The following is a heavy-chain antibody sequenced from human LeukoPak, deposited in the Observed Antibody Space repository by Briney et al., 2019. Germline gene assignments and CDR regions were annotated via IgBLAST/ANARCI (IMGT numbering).Heavy chain of an antibody. CDR1: AYSISDGWV. V-gene: IGHV4-38-2*02. D-gene: IGHD1-26*01. J-gene: IGHJ5*02. Sequence: SETLSLTCTVSAYSISDGWVWGMIRQPPGKGLEWIGSIYHSGTTYYNPSLKSRVTMSVDTSNNQFSLKLTSVTAADTAMYYCSRLSHVAGAPKVSWFDPWGPGTLVSVSS. CDR3: SRLSHVAGAPKVSWFDP. CDR2: IYHSGTT.